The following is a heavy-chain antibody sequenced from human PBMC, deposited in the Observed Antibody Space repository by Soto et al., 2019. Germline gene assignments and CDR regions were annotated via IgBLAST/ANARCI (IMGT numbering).Heavy chain of an antibody. CDR1: GYTFTSYG. CDR2: ISAYNGNT. V-gene: IGHV1-18*01. J-gene: IGHJ4*02. CDR3: ARAVAVAADFDY. D-gene: IGHD6-19*01. Sequence: ASVKVSCMASGYTFTSYGISWVRQAPGQGLEWMGWISAYNGNTNYAQKLQGRVTMTTDTSTSTVYMELSSLRSDDTAVYYCARAVAVAADFDYWGQGTLVTVSS.